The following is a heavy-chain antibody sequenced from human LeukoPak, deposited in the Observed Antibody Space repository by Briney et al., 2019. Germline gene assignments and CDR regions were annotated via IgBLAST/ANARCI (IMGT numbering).Heavy chain of an antibody. Sequence: SVKVSCKASGGTFSSYAISWVRQAPGQGLEWMGRIIPILGIANYAQKFRGRVTITADKSTSTAYMELSSLRSEDTAVYYCARDLLFIGYSYGHDYWGQGTLVTVSS. V-gene: IGHV1-69*04. CDR2: IIPILGIA. J-gene: IGHJ4*02. CDR3: ARDLLFIGYSYGHDY. CDR1: GGTFSSYA. D-gene: IGHD5-18*01.